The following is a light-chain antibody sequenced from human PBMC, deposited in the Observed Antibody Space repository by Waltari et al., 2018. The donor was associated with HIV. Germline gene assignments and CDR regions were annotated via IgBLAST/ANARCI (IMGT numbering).Light chain of an antibody. CDR1: TNDVGRYKY. CDR2: EVS. CDR3: CSYRQITMLV. J-gene: IGLJ3*02. V-gene: IGLV2-14*01. Sequence: QSALTQPASVSGSPGQSITISCTGSTNDVGRYKYVSWYQHHSGQAPKLIIYEVSHRPSGVSDRFSASKSGNTASLTISGLQEEDEADYYCCSYRQITMLVFGSGTKLTVL.